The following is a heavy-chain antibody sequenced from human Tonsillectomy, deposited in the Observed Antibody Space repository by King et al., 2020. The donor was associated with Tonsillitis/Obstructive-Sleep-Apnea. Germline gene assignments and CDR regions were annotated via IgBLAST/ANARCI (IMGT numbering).Heavy chain of an antibody. Sequence: QLVQSGAEVKKPGASVKVSCKASGYTFTSYGISWVRQAPGQGLEWMGWISAYNGNTNYAQKLQGRVTMTTDTSTSTAYMELRSLRSDDTAVYYCARDPPPPEYYDFWSGYYRYYFDYWGQGTLVTVSS. CDR2: ISAYNGNT. V-gene: IGHV1-18*01. CDR3: ARDPPPPEYYDFWSGYYRYYFDY. D-gene: IGHD3-3*01. CDR1: GYTFTSYG. J-gene: IGHJ4*02.